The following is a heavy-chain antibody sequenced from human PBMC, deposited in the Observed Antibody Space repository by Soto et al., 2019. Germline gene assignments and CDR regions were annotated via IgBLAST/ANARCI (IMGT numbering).Heavy chain of an antibody. V-gene: IGHV1-2*02. CDR1: GDLFGDYY. Sequence: ASVKVSCKASGDLFGDYYMHWVRQAPGQGLEWMALINPNSGDTIYAQKFQGRVTMTRDTSISTAYMELTRLTSDDTAVYYCARALWNDAFDIWGQGTMVTVSS. J-gene: IGHJ3*02. CDR3: ARALWNDAFDI. CDR2: INPNSGDT. D-gene: IGHD1-1*01.